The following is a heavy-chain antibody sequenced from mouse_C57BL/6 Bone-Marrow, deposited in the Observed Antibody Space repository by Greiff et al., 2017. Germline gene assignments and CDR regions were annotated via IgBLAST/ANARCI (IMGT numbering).Heavy chain of an antibody. CDR3: ARERGYDYYWFAY. CDR1: GYTFTSYD. D-gene: IGHD2-4*01. CDR2: IYPRDGST. V-gene: IGHV1-85*01. Sequence: QVQLQQPGPELVKPGASVKLSCKASGYTFTSYDINWVKQRPGKGLEWIGWIYPRDGSTKYNEKFKGKATLTVDTSSSTAYMELHSLTSEVSAVYFCARERGYDYYWFAYWGQGTLVTVSA. J-gene: IGHJ3*01.